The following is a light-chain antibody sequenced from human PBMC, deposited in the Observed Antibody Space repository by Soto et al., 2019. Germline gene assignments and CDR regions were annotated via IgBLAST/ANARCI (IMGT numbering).Light chain of an antibody. Sequence: EIVLTQSPGTLSLSPGDRDTLSCRASQSVSNNYLAWYQQKPGQAPRLLIYGESNRATGIPDRFSGSGSGTDFTLTISRLEPEDFAVYYCQQYGSSGTVGQGTQVEIK. CDR1: QSVSNNY. V-gene: IGKV3-20*01. J-gene: IGKJ1*01. CDR3: QQYGSSGT. CDR2: GES.